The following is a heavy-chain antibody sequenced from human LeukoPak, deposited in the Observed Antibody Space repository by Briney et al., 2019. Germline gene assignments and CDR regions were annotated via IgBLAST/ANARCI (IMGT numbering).Heavy chain of an antibody. D-gene: IGHD3-22*01. J-gene: IGHJ4*02. CDR3: ARGPAYYYDSSGYY. V-gene: IGHV4-34*01. CDR2: INHSGST. CDR1: GGSFSGYC. Sequence: SETLSLTCAVYGGSFSGYCWSWIRQPPGKGLEWIGEINHSGSTNYNPSLKSRVTISIDTSKNQFSLKLSSVTAADTAVYYCARGPAYYYDSSGYYWGQGTLVTVSS.